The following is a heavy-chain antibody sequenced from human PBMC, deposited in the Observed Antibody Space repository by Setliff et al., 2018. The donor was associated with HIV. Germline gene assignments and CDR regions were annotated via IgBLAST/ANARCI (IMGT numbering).Heavy chain of an antibody. V-gene: IGHV1-46*01. CDR3: ARDPAPSSSASYFQH. CDR1: GYILGSYD. D-gene: IGHD6-6*01. Sequence: ASVKVSCKASGYILGSYDISWVRQAPGQGLEWVGIINPSSGSTTYAQKFQGRVTMTRDTSTSTVYMELSSLRSEDTAVYYCARDPAPSSSASYFQHWGQGTPVTVSS. J-gene: IGHJ1*01. CDR2: INPSSGST.